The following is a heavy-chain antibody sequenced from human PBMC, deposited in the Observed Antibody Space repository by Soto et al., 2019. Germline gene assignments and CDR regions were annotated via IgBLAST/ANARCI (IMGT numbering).Heavy chain of an antibody. J-gene: IGHJ6*02. D-gene: IGHD5-18*01. CDR3: AREEIGYNYGAEFYNGMDV. CDR1: GYSFITYG. Sequence: QVQLVQSGGEVKRPGASVKVSGKTSGYSFITYGITWVRQAPGQGLGGLGGITPDSGNTNYAQKGQGRVTMTADTSKRTAYMELRSLRADDTAVYYCAREEIGYNYGAEFYNGMDVWGQGTTVTVSS. V-gene: IGHV1-18*01. CDR2: ITPDSGNT.